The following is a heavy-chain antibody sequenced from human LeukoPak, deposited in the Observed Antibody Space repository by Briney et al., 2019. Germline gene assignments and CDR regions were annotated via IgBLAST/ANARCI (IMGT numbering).Heavy chain of an antibody. Sequence: SETLSLTCTVSGGSISSYYWSWIRQPPGKGLEWIGYIYYSGSTNYNPSLKSRVTISVDTSKNQFSLKLSSVTAADTAVYYCASWSGYYPPYYFDYWGQGTLVTVSS. J-gene: IGHJ4*02. CDR3: ASWSGYYPPYYFDY. V-gene: IGHV4-59*08. CDR2: IYYSGST. D-gene: IGHD3-3*01. CDR1: GGSISSYY.